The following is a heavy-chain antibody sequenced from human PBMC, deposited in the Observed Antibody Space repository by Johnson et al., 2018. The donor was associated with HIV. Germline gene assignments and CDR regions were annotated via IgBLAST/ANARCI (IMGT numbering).Heavy chain of an antibody. CDR2: IWYDGSNP. Sequence: QVQLVESGGGVVQPGRSLRLSCAASGFTFSSYAMHWVRQAPGRGLEWVAVIWYDGSNPSYADSVKGRFTVSRDNSKNILYLQMNSLIAEDTAVYYCAKLIRQWLVGHDAFDIWGQGTMVTVSS. CDR3: AKLIRQWLVGHDAFDI. D-gene: IGHD6-19*01. J-gene: IGHJ3*02. CDR1: GFTFSSYA. V-gene: IGHV3-33*06.